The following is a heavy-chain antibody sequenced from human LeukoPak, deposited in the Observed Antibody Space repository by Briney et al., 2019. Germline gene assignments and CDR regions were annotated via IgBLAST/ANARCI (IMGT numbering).Heavy chain of an antibody. V-gene: IGHV1-69*04. CDR3: ARDQGKVRGVRHHYYYGMDV. J-gene: IGHJ6*02. CDR2: IIPILGIA. D-gene: IGHD3-10*01. CDR1: GGTFSSYA. Sequence: GASVKVSCKASGGTFSSYAISWVRQAPGQGLEWMGRIIPILGIANYAQKFQGRVTITAGKSTSTAYMELSSLRSEVTAVYYCARDQGKVRGVRHHYYYGMDVWGQGTTVTVFS.